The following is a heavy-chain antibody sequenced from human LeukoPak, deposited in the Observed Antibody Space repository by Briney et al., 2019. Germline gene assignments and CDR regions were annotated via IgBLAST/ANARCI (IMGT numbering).Heavy chain of an antibody. D-gene: IGHD6-19*01. CDR3: ARHGGRYEDY. V-gene: IGHV4-59*08. CDR1: GGSISGYY. J-gene: IGHJ4*02. Sequence: PSETLSLTCTVSGGSISGYYWSWIRQPPGKGLEWIGYIYYSGSTSYNPSLKSRITISVDTSKKQFSLNLNSVTAADTAVYYCARHGGRYEDYWGQGTLVTVSS. CDR2: IYYSGST.